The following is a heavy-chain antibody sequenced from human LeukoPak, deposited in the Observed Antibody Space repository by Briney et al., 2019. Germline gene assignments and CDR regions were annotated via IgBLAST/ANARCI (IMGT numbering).Heavy chain of an antibody. D-gene: IGHD6-6*01. J-gene: IGHJ6*02. CDR2: IDPSDSYT. V-gene: IGHV5-10-1*01. CDR1: GYSFTSYW. Sequence: GESLKISCKGSGYSFTSYWISWVRQMPGKGLEWMGRIDPSDSYTNYSPSFQGHVTISADKSISTAYLQWSSLKASDTAMYYCARHASTYSSSSPGYYYYYGMDVWGRGTTVTVSS. CDR3: ARHASTYSSSSPGYYYYYGMDV.